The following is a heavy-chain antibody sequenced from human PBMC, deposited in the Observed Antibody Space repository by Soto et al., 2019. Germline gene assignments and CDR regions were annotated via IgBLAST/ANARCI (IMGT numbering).Heavy chain of an antibody. CDR3: ARVGYYYDSSGYLGY. D-gene: IGHD3-22*01. V-gene: IGHV3-33*01. CDR1: GFTFSSYD. J-gene: IGHJ4*02. CDR2: IWYDGSNK. Sequence: GGSLRLSCAASGFTFSSYDMHWVRQAPGKGLEWVAVIWYDGSNKYYADSVKGRFTISRDNSKNTLYLQMNSLRAEDTAVYYCARVGYYYDSSGYLGYWGQGTLVTVSS.